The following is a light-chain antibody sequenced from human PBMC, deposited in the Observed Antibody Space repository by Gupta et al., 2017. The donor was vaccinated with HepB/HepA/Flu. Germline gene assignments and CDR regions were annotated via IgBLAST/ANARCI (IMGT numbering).Light chain of an antibody. CDR3: ATWHGKVVV. CDR2: YRSESEM. V-gene: IGLV5-45*02. J-gene: IGLJ3*02. CDR1: SGLRFDKYW. Sequence: QAVPTQPSPPSASPGASASLTFTFRSGLRFDKYWVYWSQQKPGSPPHFLLRYRSESEMDQGSGVPLRFAGSKHGSAIAAFLVISGVQFVDEADYYCATWHGKVVVFGGGTKVTVL.